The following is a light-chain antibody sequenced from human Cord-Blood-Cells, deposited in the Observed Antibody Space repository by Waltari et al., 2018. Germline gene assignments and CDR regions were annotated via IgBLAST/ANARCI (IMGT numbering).Light chain of an antibody. CDR1: SSDVGGYNY. CDR2: DVS. J-gene: IGLJ2*01. CDR3: SSYTSSSTLVV. V-gene: IGLV2-14*01. Sequence: QSALTQPASVSESPGQSLTISCTGSSSDVGGYNYVSWYQQHPGKAPKLMIYDVSTGPSGVSNRFSGSKLGNPASLTISGLQAEDEADYYCSSYTSSSTLVVFGGGTKLTVL.